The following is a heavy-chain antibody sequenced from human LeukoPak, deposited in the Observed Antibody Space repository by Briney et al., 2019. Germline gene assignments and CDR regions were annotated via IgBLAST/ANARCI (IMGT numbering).Heavy chain of an antibody. J-gene: IGHJ4*02. D-gene: IGHD5-18*01. V-gene: IGHV3-15*01. CDR2: IKSKTDGGTT. Sequence: PGGSLRLSCAASGFTFSNAWMSWVRQAPGKGLEWVGRIKSKTDGGTTDYTAPVKGRFTISRDDSKNTLYLQMNSLKTEDTAVYYCIASPGDRAVVWGQGALVTVSS. CDR1: GFTFSNAW. CDR3: IASPGDRAVV.